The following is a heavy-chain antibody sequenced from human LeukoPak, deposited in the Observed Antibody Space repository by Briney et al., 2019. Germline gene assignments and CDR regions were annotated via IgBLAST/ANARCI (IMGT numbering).Heavy chain of an antibody. V-gene: IGHV3-23*01. Sequence: GGSLRLSRAASGFTFSSYAMSWVRQAPGKGLEWVSAISGSGGSTYYADSVKGRFTISRDNSKNTLYLQMNSLRAEDTAVYYCAKEPRVLSTVTTSFDYWGQGTLVTVSS. J-gene: IGHJ4*02. CDR2: ISGSGGST. D-gene: IGHD4-17*01. CDR1: GFTFSSYA. CDR3: AKEPRVLSTVTTSFDY.